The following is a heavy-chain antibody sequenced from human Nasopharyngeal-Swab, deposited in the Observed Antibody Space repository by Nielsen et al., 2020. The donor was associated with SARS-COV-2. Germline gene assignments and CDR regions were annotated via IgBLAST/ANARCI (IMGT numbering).Heavy chain of an antibody. V-gene: IGHV4-30-4*01. J-gene: IGHJ6*02. CDR3: ARDAAGYCSSTSCYAGTGMDV. Sequence: RQAPGKGLEWIWYIYYSGSTYYNPSPKSRVTISVDTSKNQFSLKLSSVTAADTAVYYCARDAAGYCSSTSCYAGTGMDVWGQGTTVTVSS. CDR2: IYYSGST. D-gene: IGHD2-2*01.